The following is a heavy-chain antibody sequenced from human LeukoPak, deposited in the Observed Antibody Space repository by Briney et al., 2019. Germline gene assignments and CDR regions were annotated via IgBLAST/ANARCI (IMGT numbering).Heavy chain of an antibody. CDR1: GSTFPSHA. Sequence: VASVKVSCKASGSTFPSHAITRLRQAPGQGPEWMGWISTSNGDKNYLQTLQGRITLTIDTSTTTAYMELRSLTSDDTAVYYCATRGITAARLDYWGQGTLVTVSS. J-gene: IGHJ4*02. CDR3: ATRGITAARLDY. CDR2: ISTSNGDK. V-gene: IGHV1-18*04. D-gene: IGHD2-2*01.